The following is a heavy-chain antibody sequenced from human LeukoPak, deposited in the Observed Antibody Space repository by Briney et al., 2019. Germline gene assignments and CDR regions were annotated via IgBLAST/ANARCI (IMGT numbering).Heavy chain of an antibody. Sequence: ASVKVSCKASGGTFSSYAISWVRQAPGQGLEWMGGIIPIFGIANYAQKFQGRVTITADESTSTAYMELSSLRSEDTAVYYCARGNYYGSGSYSLDYWGQGTLVTVSS. CDR2: IIPIFGIA. J-gene: IGHJ4*02. CDR1: GGTFSSYA. CDR3: ARGNYYGSGSYSLDY. V-gene: IGHV1-69*13. D-gene: IGHD3-10*01.